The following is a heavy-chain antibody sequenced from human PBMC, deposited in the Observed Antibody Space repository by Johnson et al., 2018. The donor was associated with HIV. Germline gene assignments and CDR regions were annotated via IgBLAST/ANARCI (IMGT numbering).Heavy chain of an antibody. J-gene: IGHJ3*02. CDR2: ISYDGSNK. CDR1: GFTFSSYG. CDR3: AKDRRASDPRGAFDI. V-gene: IGHV3-30*19. Sequence: QVQLVESGGGVVQPGGSLRLSCAASGFTFSSYGMHWVRQAPGKGLEWVAVISYDGSNKYYAASVKGRFTISRDNAKNTLYLQMNSLRAEDTAVYYCAKDRRASDPRGAFDIWGQGTMVTVSS.